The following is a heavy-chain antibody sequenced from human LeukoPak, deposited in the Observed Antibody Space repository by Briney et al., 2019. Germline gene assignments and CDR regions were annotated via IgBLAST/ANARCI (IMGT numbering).Heavy chain of an antibody. Sequence: PSETLSLTCTVSGYSNTSGYYWGWIRQPPGKGLEWIGSFYHSGSTYYNPSLKSRVTISLDTSKNQFSLKLSSVTAADTAVYYCAKDENFVGRLDPWGQGTLVTVSS. CDR2: FYHSGST. D-gene: IGHD2/OR15-2a*01. CDR1: GYSNTSGYY. V-gene: IGHV4-38-2*02. J-gene: IGHJ5*02. CDR3: AKDENFVGRLDP.